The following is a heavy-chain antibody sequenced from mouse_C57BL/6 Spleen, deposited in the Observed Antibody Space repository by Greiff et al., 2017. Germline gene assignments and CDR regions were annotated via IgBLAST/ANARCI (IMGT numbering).Heavy chain of an antibody. CDR2: IDPETGGT. Sequence: VQLQQSGAELVRPGASVTLSCKASGYTFTDYEMHWVKQTPVHGLEWIGAIDPETGGTAYNQKFKGKAILTADKSSSTAYMELRSLTSEDSAVYYCTRETGTRFAYWGQGTPVTVSA. CDR1: GYTFTDYE. V-gene: IGHV1-15*01. J-gene: IGHJ3*01. CDR3: TRETGTRFAY. D-gene: IGHD4-1*01.